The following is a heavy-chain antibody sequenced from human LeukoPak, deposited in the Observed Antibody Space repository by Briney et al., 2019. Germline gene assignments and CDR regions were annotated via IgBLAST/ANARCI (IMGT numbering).Heavy chain of an antibody. D-gene: IGHD1-26*01. CDR1: GFTFSSYW. CDR2: ISKDGSST. CDR3: ARDEVGVGATHDY. J-gene: IGHJ4*02. V-gene: IGHV3-74*01. Sequence: GGSLRLPCAASGFTFSSYWMHWVRQAPGKGLVWVSRISKDGSSTYYADSVKGRFTISRDNAKNTLYLQMNSLRAEDTAVYYCARDEVGVGATHDYWGQGTLVTASS.